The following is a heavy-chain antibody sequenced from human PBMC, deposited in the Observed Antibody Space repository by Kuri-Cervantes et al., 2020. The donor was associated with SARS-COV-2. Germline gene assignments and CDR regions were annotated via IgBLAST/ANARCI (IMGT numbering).Heavy chain of an antibody. J-gene: IGHJ4*02. D-gene: IGHD2/OR15-2a*01. CDR2: TYTTGDT. CDR1: GGAINRGDYF. Sequence: SETLSLTCTVSGGAINRGDYFWSWIRQTPGKGLEWIGNTYTTGDTQYNPSLKSRVAISLDRSKNQFSLNLNSVTAADTALYYCARGAIDWGQGTLVTVSS. V-gene: IGHV4-30-4*01. CDR3: ARGAID.